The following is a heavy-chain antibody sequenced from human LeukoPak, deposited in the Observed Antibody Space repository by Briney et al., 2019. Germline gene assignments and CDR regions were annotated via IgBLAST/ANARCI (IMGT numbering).Heavy chain of an antibody. CDR1: GYTFTSYD. CDR2: MNPNSGNT. J-gene: IGHJ4*02. Sequence: GASLEVSCKASGYTFTSYDINWVRQATGQGLEWMGWMNPNSGNTAYAQKFQGRVTMSRDTSISTAYMELSSLRSEDTAVYYCARLPKYSRPLNYWGQGTLVTVSS. V-gene: IGHV1-8*01. D-gene: IGHD6-6*01. CDR3: ARLPKYSRPLNY.